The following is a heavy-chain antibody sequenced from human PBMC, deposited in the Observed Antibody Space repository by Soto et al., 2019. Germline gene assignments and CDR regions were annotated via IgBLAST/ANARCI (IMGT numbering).Heavy chain of an antibody. J-gene: IGHJ3*02. Sequence: PGGSLGLSCAASGFTFSSYWMSWVRQAPGKGLEWVANIKPDGSQKWYVDSVKGRFTISRDNAKNSFYLQMISLRVEDTAMYYCARGDFHDTSGPFSDAFDIWGQGTMVTVSS. CDR3: ARGDFHDTSGPFSDAFDI. CDR2: IKPDGSQK. D-gene: IGHD3-22*01. CDR1: GFTFSSYW. V-gene: IGHV3-7*04.